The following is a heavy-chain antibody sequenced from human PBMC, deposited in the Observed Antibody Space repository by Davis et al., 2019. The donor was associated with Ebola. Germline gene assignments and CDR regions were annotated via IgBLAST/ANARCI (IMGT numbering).Heavy chain of an antibody. V-gene: IGHV3-74*03. J-gene: IGHJ4*02. Sequence: SLKISCAAAGFRFRDYWMHWVRQVPGKGLVWVSHITGDGSDAKYADSVKSRFIISRDKSNNTLYLEMSSLRVDDTAVYYGATTQWLREFNNWAQGTLVTVSS. CDR2: ITGDGSDA. CDR3: ATTQWLREFNN. CDR1: GFRFRDYW. D-gene: IGHD6-19*01.